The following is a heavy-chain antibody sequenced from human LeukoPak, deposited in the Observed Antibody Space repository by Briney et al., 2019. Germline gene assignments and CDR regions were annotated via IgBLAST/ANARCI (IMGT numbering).Heavy chain of an antibody. CDR2: INRGGSRT. Sequence: GGSLRLSCAASGFTFSNHWMHWVRQAPGKGLMWVSRINRGGSRTDYADSVKGRFTISRDDAKNTLYLQLNSLRAEDTAVYFCAGGGSDTAMAHDYWGQGTLVTVSS. CDR3: AGGGSDTAMAHDY. D-gene: IGHD5-18*01. V-gene: IGHV3-74*01. CDR1: GFTFSNHW. J-gene: IGHJ4*02.